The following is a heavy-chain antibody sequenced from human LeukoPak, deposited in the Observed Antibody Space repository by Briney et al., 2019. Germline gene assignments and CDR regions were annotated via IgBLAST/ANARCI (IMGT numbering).Heavy chain of an antibody. D-gene: IGHD3-10*01. CDR3: ARGRSYYYGSGSYYNVFDY. CDR1: GGSFSGYY. J-gene: IGHJ4*02. CDR2: INHSGST. V-gene: IGHV4-34*01. Sequence: SGTLSLTCAVYGGSFSGYYWSWIRQPPGKGLEWIGEINHSGSTNYNPSLKSRVTISVDTSKNQFSLKLSSVTAADTAVYYCARGRSYYYGSGSYYNVFDYWGQGTLVTVSS.